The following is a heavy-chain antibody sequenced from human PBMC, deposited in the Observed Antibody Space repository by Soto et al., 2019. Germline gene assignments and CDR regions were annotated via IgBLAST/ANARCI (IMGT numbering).Heavy chain of an antibody. V-gene: IGHV3-21*01. CDR2: ISSSSSYI. CDR1: GFPFSSYS. Sequence: PGGSLSLSCAASGFPFSSYSMNWVRQAPGKGLEWVSSISSSSSYIYYADSVKGRFTISRDNAKNSLYLQMNSLRAEDTAVYYCARSKGYYDILTGYTISYFDYWGQGTLVTVSS. D-gene: IGHD3-9*01. J-gene: IGHJ4*02. CDR3: ARSKGYYDILTGYTISYFDY.